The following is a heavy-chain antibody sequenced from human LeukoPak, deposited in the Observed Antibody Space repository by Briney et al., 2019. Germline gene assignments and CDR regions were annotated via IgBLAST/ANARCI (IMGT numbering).Heavy chain of an antibody. Sequence: SETLSLTCTVSGDSISSYYWSWIRQPPGKGLEWIGYIYDSGSTNYNPSLKSRVNISVDTSKNQFSLKLSSVTAADTALYYCARLYCSSISCYSAAFDIWGQGTMVTVSS. CDR2: IYDSGST. V-gene: IGHV4-59*08. J-gene: IGHJ3*02. CDR3: ARLYCSSISCYSAAFDI. D-gene: IGHD2-2*01. CDR1: GDSISSYY.